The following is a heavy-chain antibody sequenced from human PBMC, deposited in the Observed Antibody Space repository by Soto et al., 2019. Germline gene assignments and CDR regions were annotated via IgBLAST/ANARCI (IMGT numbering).Heavy chain of an antibody. J-gene: IGHJ5*02. CDR1: GFTFGDYA. Sequence: GGSLRLSCTTSGFTFGDYAMSWVRQAPGRGLEWVGFIRSKAYGWTTEYAASMKDRFTISRDESRRIAYLQMNSLKTEDTAVYFCTRVIGSWFDPWGQGTVVTVSS. V-gene: IGHV3-49*04. CDR3: TRVIGSWFDP. CDR2: IRSKAYGWTT. D-gene: IGHD1-26*01.